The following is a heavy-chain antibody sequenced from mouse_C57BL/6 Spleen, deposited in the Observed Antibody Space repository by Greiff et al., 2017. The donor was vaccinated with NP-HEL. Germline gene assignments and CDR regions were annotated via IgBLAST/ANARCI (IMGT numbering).Heavy chain of an antibody. CDR3: ATILLRF. J-gene: IGHJ4*01. V-gene: IGHV1-82*01. Sequence: QVQLQQSGPELVKPGASVTISCKASGYAFSSSWVNWVKQRPGKGLEWIGRIYPGDGATNYNGKFKGKTTLTADKSSRTAYMQLSSLASEDSAVYFCATILLRFWGQGTSVTVSS. CDR2: IYPGDGAT. D-gene: IGHD1-1*01. CDR1: GYAFSSSW.